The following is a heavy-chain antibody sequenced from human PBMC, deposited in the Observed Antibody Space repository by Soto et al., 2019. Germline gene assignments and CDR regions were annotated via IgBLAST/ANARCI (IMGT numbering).Heavy chain of an antibody. V-gene: IGHV4-31*03. CDR3: ARDHVVAGIDVRFFDY. CDR1: GGSISSGGYY. CDR2: IYYSGST. D-gene: IGHD6-19*01. J-gene: IGHJ4*02. Sequence: SETLSLTCTVSGGSISSGGYYWSWIRQHPGKGLEWIGYIYYSGSTYYNPSLKSRVTISVDTSKNQFSLKLSSVTAADTAVYYCARDHVVAGIDVRFFDYWGQGTLVTVSS.